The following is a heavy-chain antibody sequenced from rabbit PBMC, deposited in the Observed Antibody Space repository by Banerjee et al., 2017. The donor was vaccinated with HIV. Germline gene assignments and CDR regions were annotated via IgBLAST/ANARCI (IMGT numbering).Heavy chain of an antibody. Sequence: QEQLEESGGDLVKPGASLTLTCTASGFDLSSYYYMCWVRQAPGKGLEWIGCIYTSSGSTWYASWVNGRFTISRSTSLNTVDLKMTSLTAADTATYFCARSADSSDVRGLKLWGQGTLVTVS. J-gene: IGHJ4*01. CDR2: IYTSSGST. CDR1: GFDLSSYYY. CDR3: ARSADSSDVRGLKL. V-gene: IGHV1S43*01. D-gene: IGHD8-1*01.